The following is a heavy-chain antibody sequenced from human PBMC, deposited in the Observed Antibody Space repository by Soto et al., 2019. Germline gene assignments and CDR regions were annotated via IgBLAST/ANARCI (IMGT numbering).Heavy chain of an antibody. V-gene: IGHV3-21*01. J-gene: IGHJ4*02. CDR3: ARDSREYNAYDYN. CDR2: IITITGFI. D-gene: IGHD5-12*01. CDR1: GFTFSSYS. Sequence: PGGSLSLSCAASGFTFSSYSMNWVRQAPGKGLEWVSIITITGFIDYADSVNGRFTISRDNAKSSLYLQMNSLRAEDTAVYYCARDSREYNAYDYNWGQGTLVTVSS.